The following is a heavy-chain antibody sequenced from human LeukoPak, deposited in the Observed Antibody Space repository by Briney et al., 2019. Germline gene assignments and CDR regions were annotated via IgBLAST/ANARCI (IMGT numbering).Heavy chain of an antibody. CDR1: GFTFGNYW. J-gene: IGHJ4*02. D-gene: IGHD4-23*01. V-gene: IGHV3-7*01. CDR2: IKLDGSEK. Sequence: PGGSLRLSCAASGFTFGNYWMTWVRQAPGKGLEWVANIKLDGSEKYHVDSVKGRFTISRDNAKNSVFLQMNSLRAEDTAVYYCARSLDYGGHCFFDYWGQGTLVTVSS. CDR3: ARSLDYGGHCFFDY.